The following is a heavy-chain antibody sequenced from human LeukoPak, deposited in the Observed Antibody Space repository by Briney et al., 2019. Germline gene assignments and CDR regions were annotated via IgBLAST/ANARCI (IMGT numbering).Heavy chain of an antibody. D-gene: IGHD3-10*02. J-gene: IGHJ4*02. V-gene: IGHV3-23*01. CDR3: AKRPVTMYFFDY. CDR2: ISGSGGST. CDR1: GFTFSSYA. Sequence: GGSLRLSCAASGFTFSSYAMSWVRQAPGQGLEWVSAISGSGGSTYYADSVKGRFTISRDNSKGTLYIQMNSLRAEDTAIYYCAKRPVTMYFFDYWGQGALVTVSS.